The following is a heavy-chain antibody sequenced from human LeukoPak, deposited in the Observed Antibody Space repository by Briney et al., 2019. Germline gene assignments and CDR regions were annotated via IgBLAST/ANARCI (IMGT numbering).Heavy chain of an antibody. D-gene: IGHD1-26*01. CDR1: GGSVSSGSYY. V-gene: IGHV4-61*03. J-gene: IGHJ5*02. CDR2: INYSGST. CDR3: ARRSSDWFDP. Sequence: PSETLSLSCTVSGGSVSSGSYYWTWIRQPPGRGLEWIGYINYSGSTNYNPSLKSRVTMSVDTSKNHFSLKLNSVTAADTAVYYCARRSSDWFDPWGQGTLVTVSS.